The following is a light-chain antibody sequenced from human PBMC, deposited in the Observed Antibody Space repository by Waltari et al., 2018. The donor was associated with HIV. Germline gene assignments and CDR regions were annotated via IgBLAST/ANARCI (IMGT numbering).Light chain of an antibody. CDR2: EVT. V-gene: IGLV2-23*02. CDR3: CSYAGTSILV. CDR1: SRDVGSYNL. Sequence: QSALTQNASVSGSPGQSITISCTGPSRDVGSYNLVSWYQQHPGKAPKLMISEVTKRPSGVSNRFSGSKSGNTASLTISGLQAEDEGDYHCCSYAGTSILVFGGGTKLTVL. J-gene: IGLJ3*02.